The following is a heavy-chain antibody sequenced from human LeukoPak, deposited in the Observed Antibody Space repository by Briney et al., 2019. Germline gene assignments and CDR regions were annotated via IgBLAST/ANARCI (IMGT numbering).Heavy chain of an antibody. Sequence: GGSLRLSCAASGFTFSSYAMSWVRQAPGVGLEWVSAIDGGGGSTWHADSVKGRFTISRDNSKNTLYMQMNSLRAEDTAVYYCAKDFYDNSGSRYDYWGQGTLVTVSS. CDR1: GFTFSSYA. V-gene: IGHV3-23*01. J-gene: IGHJ4*02. CDR3: AKDFYDNSGSRYDY. D-gene: IGHD3-22*01. CDR2: IDGGGGST.